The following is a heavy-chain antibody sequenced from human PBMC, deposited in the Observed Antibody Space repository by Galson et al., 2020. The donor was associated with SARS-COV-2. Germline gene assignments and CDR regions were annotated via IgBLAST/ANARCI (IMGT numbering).Heavy chain of an antibody. J-gene: IGHJ3*01. V-gene: IGHV4-39*07. CDR3: ARGPTTVLKDAFDV. CDR2: IFYSGTT. Sequence: SETLFLTCTVSGGSISSSSYYWGWIRQPPGKGLEWIGSIFYSGTTYYNPSLKSRVTISVDTSKNQFSLKLTSVTAADTAVFYCARGPTTVLKDAFDVWGQGTMVTVSS. D-gene: IGHD4-17*01. CDR1: GGSISSSSYY.